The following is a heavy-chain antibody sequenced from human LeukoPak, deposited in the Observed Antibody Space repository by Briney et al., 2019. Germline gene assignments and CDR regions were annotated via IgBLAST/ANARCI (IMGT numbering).Heavy chain of an antibody. J-gene: IGHJ4*02. V-gene: IGHV4-31*03. CDR3: ARRLIVGPAFDY. D-gene: IGHD1-26*01. CDR1: GGSISSGSYH. CDR2: IYYSGST. Sequence: SQTLSLTCIVSGGSISSGSYHWTWIRQHPGQGLEWIGYIYYSGSTYYNPSLKSRVTISVDTSKNQFSLKLSSVTAADTAVYYCARRLIVGPAFDYWGQGTLVTVSS.